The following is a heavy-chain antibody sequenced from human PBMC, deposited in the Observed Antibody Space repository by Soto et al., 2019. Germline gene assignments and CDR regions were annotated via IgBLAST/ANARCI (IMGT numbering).Heavy chain of an antibody. Sequence: GGSLRLSCAASGFTFSSYWMSWVRQAPGKGLEWVANIKQDGSEKYYVDSVKGRFTISRDNAKNSLYLQMNSLRAEDTAVYYSARRRLDYGDYEGPGDYWGQGTLVTVSS. CDR2: IKQDGSEK. V-gene: IGHV3-7*01. CDR1: GFTFSSYW. CDR3: ARRRLDYGDYEGPGDY. J-gene: IGHJ4*02. D-gene: IGHD4-17*01.